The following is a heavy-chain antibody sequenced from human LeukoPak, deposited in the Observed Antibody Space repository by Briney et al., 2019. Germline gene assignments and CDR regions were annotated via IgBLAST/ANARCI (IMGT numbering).Heavy chain of an antibody. CDR2: MNPNSGNT. V-gene: IGHV1-8*01. Sequence: ASVKVSCKASGYTFTSYGINWVRQATGQGLEWMGWMNPNSGNTGYAQKFQGRVTMTRNTSISTAYMELSSLRSEDTAVYYCATRPWGYDSGHFDYWGQGTLVTVSS. J-gene: IGHJ4*02. CDR3: ATRPWGYDSGHFDY. D-gene: IGHD5-12*01. CDR1: GYTFTSYG.